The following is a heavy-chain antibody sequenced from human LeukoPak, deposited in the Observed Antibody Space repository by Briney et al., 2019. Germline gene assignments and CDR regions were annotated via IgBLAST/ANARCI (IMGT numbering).Heavy chain of an antibody. V-gene: IGHV3-21*01. CDR3: ARDKDFDWPLGDY. D-gene: IGHD3-9*01. J-gene: IGHJ4*02. CDR2: ISSSSSYI. Sequence: GGSLRLSCAASGFTFSSYSMNWVRQAPGKGLEWVSSISSSSSYIYYADSVKGRFTISRDNAKNSLYLQMNSLRAEDTAVYYCARDKDFDWPLGDYWGQGTLVTVSS. CDR1: GFTFSSYS.